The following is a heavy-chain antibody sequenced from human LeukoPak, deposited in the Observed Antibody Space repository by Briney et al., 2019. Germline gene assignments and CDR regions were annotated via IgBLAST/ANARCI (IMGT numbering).Heavy chain of an antibody. D-gene: IGHD3-3*01. J-gene: IGHJ4*02. CDR2: IYYSGGT. CDR3: ARGLTILTVAD. CDR1: GGSISSTSYY. Sequence: SETLSLTCTVSGGSISSTSYYWGWIRQPPGKGLEWIGSIYYSGGTYYNPSLKSRVTIPVDTSKNQFSLKLSSVTAADTAVYYCARGLTILTVADWGQGTLVTVSS. V-gene: IGHV4-39*07.